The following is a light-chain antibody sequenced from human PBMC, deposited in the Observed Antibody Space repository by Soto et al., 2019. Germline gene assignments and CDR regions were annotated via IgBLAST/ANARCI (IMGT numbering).Light chain of an antibody. Sequence: DSQLSQSPSSLSASIGARVPLNCPASQTISNWLAWYQQRPGKAPQLLISDASRLESGVPSRFSGSGSGTEFTLTISSLQPDDSATYYCQQYKSYSPRTFGQGTKVDIK. J-gene: IGKJ1*01. V-gene: IGKV1-5*01. CDR1: QTISNW. CDR3: QQYKSYSPRT. CDR2: DAS.